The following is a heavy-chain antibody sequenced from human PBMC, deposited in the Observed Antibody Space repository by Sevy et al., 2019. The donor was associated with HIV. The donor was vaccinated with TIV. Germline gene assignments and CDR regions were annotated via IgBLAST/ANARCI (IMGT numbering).Heavy chain of an antibody. J-gene: IGHJ4*02. CDR2: INVNSGGT. Sequence: AAVKVSCKASGYTFSDYYMHWVRQAPGQGLEWMGWINVNSGGTNYARYFRGRVTMARDTSISTAYMELIGLTFDDTAEYDCAREGFPLAALTCVNSGFDYWGQGTPVTVSS. D-gene: IGHD6-25*01. CDR3: AREGFPLAALTCVNSGFDY. V-gene: IGHV1-2*02. CDR1: GYTFSDYY.